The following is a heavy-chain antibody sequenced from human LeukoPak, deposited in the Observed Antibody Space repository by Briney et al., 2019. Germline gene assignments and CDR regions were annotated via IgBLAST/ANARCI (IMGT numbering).Heavy chain of an antibody. CDR2: IDWDDDK. CDR1: GFSLSTPGMS. Sequence: SGPALVKPTQTLTLTCNFGGFSLSTPGMSVTWIRQPPGKALEWLARIDWDDDKYYSTSLKTRLTISKDTSKNQVVLTMTNMDPVDTATYYCARRWQSRTWPILDYWGQGTLVTVSS. V-gene: IGHV2-70*11. CDR3: ARRWQSRTWPILDY. D-gene: IGHD6-13*01. J-gene: IGHJ4*02.